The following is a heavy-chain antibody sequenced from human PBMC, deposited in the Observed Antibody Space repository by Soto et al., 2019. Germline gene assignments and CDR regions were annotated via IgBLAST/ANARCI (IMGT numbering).Heavy chain of an antibody. CDR1: GFTFSNAW. J-gene: IGHJ4*01. CDR3: TTATYDFWTGTYYFDY. D-gene: IGHD3-3*01. Sequence: GGSLRLSCAASGFTFSNAWMSWVRQAPGKGLEWVGRIKSKIDGGTTDYAEPVKGRFTMSRDDSTNTLFLQMISLKTEDTAVYYCTTATYDFWTGTYYFDYWGQGALVTVSS. V-gene: IGHV3-15*05. CDR2: IKSKIDGGTT.